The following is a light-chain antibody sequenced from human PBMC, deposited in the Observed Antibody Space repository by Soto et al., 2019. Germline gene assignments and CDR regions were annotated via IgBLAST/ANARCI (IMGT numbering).Light chain of an antibody. CDR1: QSVSSY. J-gene: IGKJ4*01. Sequence: IVLTQSPXTLSLSPGESATLSCRASQSVSSYLAWYQQKPGQAPRLLIYDASNRATGIPARFSGSGSGTDFTLTISSLVPEDFAVYYCQQRSNWPLLTFGGGTKVDI. CDR2: DAS. V-gene: IGKV3-11*01. CDR3: QQRSNWPLLT.